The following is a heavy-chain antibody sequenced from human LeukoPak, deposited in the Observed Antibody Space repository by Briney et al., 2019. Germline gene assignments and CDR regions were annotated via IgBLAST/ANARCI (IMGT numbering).Heavy chain of an antibody. Sequence: GGSLRLSCGASGFTFSSYGMHWVRQAPGKGLEWVAVIWYDGSNKYYADSVKGRFTISRDNSKNTLYLQMNSLRAEDTAVYYCARDSSGWYFDYWGQGTLVTVSS. CDR1: GFTFSSYG. CDR3: ARDSSGWYFDY. D-gene: IGHD6-19*01. J-gene: IGHJ4*02. CDR2: IWYDGSNK. V-gene: IGHV3-33*01.